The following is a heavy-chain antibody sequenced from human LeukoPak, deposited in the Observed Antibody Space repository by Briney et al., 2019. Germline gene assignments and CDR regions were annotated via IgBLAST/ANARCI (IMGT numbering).Heavy chain of an antibody. CDR2: IIPIFGTA. D-gene: IGHD2-2*01. CDR3: ARALLRYCSSTSCYWFDP. V-gene: IGHV1-69*01. CDR1: GGTFSSYA. J-gene: IGHJ5*02. Sequence: SVKVSCKASGGTFSSYAISWVRQAPGQGLEWMGGIIPIFGTANYAQKFQGRVTITADESTSTAYMELSSLRSEDTAVYYCARALLRYCSSTSCYWFDPWGQGTLVTVSS.